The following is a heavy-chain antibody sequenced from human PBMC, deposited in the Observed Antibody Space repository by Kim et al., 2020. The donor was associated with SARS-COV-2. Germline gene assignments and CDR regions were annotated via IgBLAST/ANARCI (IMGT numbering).Heavy chain of an antibody. D-gene: IGHD7-27*01. CDR3: AKDPTWGYGMNV. J-gene: IGHJ6*02. Sequence: KYSADSVKGRFTISRDTAKTVLYRQMNSLRAGDTAVYYCAKDPTWGYGMNVWGQGTTVTLSS. V-gene: IGHV3-30*02. CDR2: K.